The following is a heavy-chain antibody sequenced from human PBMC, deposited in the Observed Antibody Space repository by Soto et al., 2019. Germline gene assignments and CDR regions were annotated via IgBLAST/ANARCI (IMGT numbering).Heavy chain of an antibody. Sequence: EVQLVESGGGLVQPGGSLRLSCAASGFTFSSYWLSWVRQAPGKGLEWVANIKQDGSEKYYMDSVKGRFTISRDNAKNSLYLQMNSLRAEDTAVYYCARENFGYDSSGYAFDIWGQGTMVTVSS. D-gene: IGHD3-22*01. CDR3: ARENFGYDSSGYAFDI. CDR2: IKQDGSEK. V-gene: IGHV3-7*01. J-gene: IGHJ3*02. CDR1: GFTFSSYW.